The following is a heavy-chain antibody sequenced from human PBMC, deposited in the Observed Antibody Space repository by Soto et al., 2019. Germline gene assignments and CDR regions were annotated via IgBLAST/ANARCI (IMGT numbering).Heavy chain of an antibody. CDR1: GYTFSNYG. V-gene: IGHV1-18*04. D-gene: IGHD2-2*01. J-gene: IGHJ5*02. CDR2: ISTYNGNT. Sequence: QVQLVQSGAEVKKPGASVKVSCTASGYTFSNYGITWVRQAPGQGLEWTGWISTYNGNTNYAKKVQGRATMTIDTSTSTAYMELRSLSSDDTAMYYCAACTGPSCHRGREWFDPWGQGTLVTVSA. CDR3: AACTGPSCHRGREWFDP.